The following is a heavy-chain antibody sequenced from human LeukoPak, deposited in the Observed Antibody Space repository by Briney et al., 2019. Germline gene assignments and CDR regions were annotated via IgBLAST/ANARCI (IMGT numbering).Heavy chain of an antibody. CDR1: GFTFSSYA. CDR2: ISYDGSNK. CDR3: ARDAYFDY. V-gene: IGHV3-30*01. Sequence: GGSLRLSCAASGFTFSSYAMHWVRQAPGKGLEWVAVISYDGSNKYYADSVKGRFTISRDNSKNTLYLQMNSLRAEDTAVYYCARDAYFDYWGQGTLVTVSS. J-gene: IGHJ4*02.